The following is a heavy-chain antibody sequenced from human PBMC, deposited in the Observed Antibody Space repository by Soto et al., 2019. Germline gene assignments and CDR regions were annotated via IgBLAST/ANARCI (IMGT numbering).Heavy chain of an antibody. D-gene: IGHD2-2*01. V-gene: IGHV1-18*01. J-gene: IGHJ4*02. CDR2: ISAYNGNT. Sequence: QVQLVQSGAEVKKPGASVKVSCKASGYTFTSYGISWVRQAPGQGLEWMGWISAYNGNTNYAQKLQGRVTMTTDTSTITANVELRSLRSDDTAVYYCAREVVLVPAATPTAADYWGQGTLVTVSS. CDR3: AREVVLVPAATPTAADY. CDR1: GYTFTSYG.